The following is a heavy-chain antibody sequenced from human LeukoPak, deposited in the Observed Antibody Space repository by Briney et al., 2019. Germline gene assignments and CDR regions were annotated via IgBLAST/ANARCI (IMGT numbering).Heavy chain of an antibody. Sequence: GGSLRLSCAASGFTFSSYAMHWVRQAPGKGLEWVAVISYDGSNKYYADSVKGRFTISRDNSKNTLYLQMNSLRAEDTAVYYCARDVRAILTGYFFDYWGQGTLVTVSS. CDR2: ISYDGSNK. CDR1: GFTFSSYA. J-gene: IGHJ4*02. V-gene: IGHV3-30*04. D-gene: IGHD3-9*01. CDR3: ARDVRAILTGYFFDY.